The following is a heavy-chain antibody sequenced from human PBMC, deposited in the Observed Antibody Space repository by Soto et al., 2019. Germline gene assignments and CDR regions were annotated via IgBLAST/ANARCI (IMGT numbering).Heavy chain of an antibody. CDR2: IIPLFGTA. CDR3: AREYAQDCSGGNCYFYF. D-gene: IGHD2-15*01. Sequence: QVQLVQSGAEVKKPGSAVKVSCKASGGTFSRYAINWVRQAPGHGLEWLGGIIPLFGTAKYAKKFQGRGTMTEDESTSPAHTELRISGSEDTAVYYCAREYAQDCSGGNCYFYFWGKGTLVTVAA. V-gene: IGHV1-69*01. CDR1: GGTFSRYA. J-gene: IGHJ4*02.